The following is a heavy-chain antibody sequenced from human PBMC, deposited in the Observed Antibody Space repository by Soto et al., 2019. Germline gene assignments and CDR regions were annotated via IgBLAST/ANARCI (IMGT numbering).Heavy chain of an antibody. CDR3: ARLSSGYSDY. CDR2: INAGKGNT. J-gene: IGHJ4*02. V-gene: IGHV1-3*01. Sequence: APVKVSCKASGYPFTSYAMHWVRQAPGQRLEWMGWINAGKGNTKYSQKFQGRVTITRDTSASTAYMELSSLRSEDTAVYYCARLSSGYSDYWGQGTLVTVSS. CDR1: GYPFTSYA. D-gene: IGHD3-22*01.